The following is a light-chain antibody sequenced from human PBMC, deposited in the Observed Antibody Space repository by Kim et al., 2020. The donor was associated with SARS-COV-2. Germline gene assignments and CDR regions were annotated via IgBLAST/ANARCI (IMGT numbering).Light chain of an antibody. V-gene: IGKV1-5*03. CDR2: KAF. J-gene: IGKJ2*01. CDR1: QSIGSW. CDR3: QQYSSYSYT. Sequence: DIQMTQSPSTLSASVGDRVTITCRASQSIGSWLAWYQQKPGKAPNLLIHKAFSLESGVPSRFSGSGSGTEFTLTISSLQPDDFATYYCQQYSSYSYTFGQGTKLEIK.